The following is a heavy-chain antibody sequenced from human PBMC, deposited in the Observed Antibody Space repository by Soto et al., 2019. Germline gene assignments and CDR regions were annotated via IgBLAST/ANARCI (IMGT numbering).Heavy chain of an antibody. J-gene: IGHJ6*02. V-gene: IGHV1-69*19. Sequence: VNVSCKTSVETFSSYAISWLSIAQGQGLEWMGGIIPIFGTANYAQKFQGRVTITADESTSTAYMGLSSLRSEDTAVYYCARVWVWQLILCSGGAPNVMAVWVQGTTVTVSS. CDR2: IIPIFGTA. CDR1: VETFSSYA. D-gene: IGHD6-13*01. CDR3: ARVWVWQLILCSGGAPNVMAV.